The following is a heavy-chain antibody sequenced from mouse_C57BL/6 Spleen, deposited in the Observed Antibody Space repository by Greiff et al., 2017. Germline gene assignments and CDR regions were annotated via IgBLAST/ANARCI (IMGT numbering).Heavy chain of an antibody. CDR2: IDPETGGT. V-gene: IGHV1-15*01. CDR3: TRWSSIYDGTMDY. CDR1: GYTFTDYE. D-gene: IGHD2-3*01. J-gene: IGHJ4*01. Sequence: QVQMQQSGAELVRPGASVTLSCKASGYTFTDYEMHWVKQTPVHGLEWIGAIDPETGGTAYNQKFKGKAILTADKSSSTAYMELRSLTSEDSAVYYCTRWSSIYDGTMDYWGQGTSVTVSS.